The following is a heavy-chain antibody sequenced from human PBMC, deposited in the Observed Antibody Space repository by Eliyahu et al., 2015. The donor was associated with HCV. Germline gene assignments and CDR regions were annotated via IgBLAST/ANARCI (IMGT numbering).Heavy chain of an antibody. CDR3: ARVLGFLESDGPHDY. CDR1: GFXFXXFS. J-gene: IGHJ4*02. D-gene: IGHD3-3*01. Sequence: EVQLVESGGGLVQPGGSXXXXCAASGFXFXXFSMNWVRQAPGKGLEWVSYISSSSSTVYYADSVQGRFTISRDNARNSLYLEMNSLRAEDTAVYYCARVLGFLESDGPHDYWGQGTLVTVSS. V-gene: IGHV3-48*01. CDR2: ISSSSSTV.